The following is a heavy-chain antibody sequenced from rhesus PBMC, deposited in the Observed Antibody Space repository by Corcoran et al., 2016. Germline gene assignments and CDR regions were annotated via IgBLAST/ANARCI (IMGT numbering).Heavy chain of an antibody. CDR1: GVSLYGTY. CDR3: ARDAISLDV. Sequence: QVLLQESGPGLVKPSETLSLTCAVSGVSLYGTYWTWLRQSPGKGLEWIGYISGNSETTSYNPSLVGRVTISKAPSQNHYSLMLTSMTAADTAVYYCARDAISLDVWGRGVLVTVTS. V-gene: IGHV4-147*01. CDR2: ISGNSETT. J-gene: IGHJ5-2*02.